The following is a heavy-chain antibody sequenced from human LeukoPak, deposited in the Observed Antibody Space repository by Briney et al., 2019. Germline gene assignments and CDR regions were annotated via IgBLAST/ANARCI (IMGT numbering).Heavy chain of an antibody. V-gene: IGHV3-23*01. CDR3: AKRGSSSWTQFDY. J-gene: IGHJ4*02. CDR2: ISGGTGGST. Sequence: QPGGPLRLSCAASGFTFNDYAINWVRQAPGKGLEWVSVISGGTGGSTYYADSVKGRFTISRDNSKNTLYLQMNSLRAEDTAVYYCAKRGSSSWTQFDYWGQGTLVTVSS. D-gene: IGHD6-13*01. CDR1: GFTFNDYA.